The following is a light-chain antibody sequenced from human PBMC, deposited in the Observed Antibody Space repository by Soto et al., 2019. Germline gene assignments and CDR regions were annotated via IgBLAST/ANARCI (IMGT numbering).Light chain of an antibody. J-gene: IGKJ1*01. CDR2: AAS. CDR3: QNYNGAPWT. Sequence: DILMTQSPSSLSASLGDRVTITCRASQGISTYLVSYQQKPGTVPKLLIFAASTLQSGVPSRFSGSGSGTDFTLTISSLQPEDVATYYCQNYNGAPWTFGQGTKVEIK. V-gene: IGKV1-27*01. CDR1: QGISTY.